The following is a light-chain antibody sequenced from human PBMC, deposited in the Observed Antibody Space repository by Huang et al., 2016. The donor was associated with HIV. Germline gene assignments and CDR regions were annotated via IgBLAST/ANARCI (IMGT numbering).Light chain of an antibody. CDR1: QSVSSSY. CDR3: QQYGSSRT. Sequence: EIVLTQSPGTLSLSPGERATLSCRASQSVSSSYLAWFQQKPGQAPRLLIYGAYSRATGIPDRFSGRGSGTDFTLTISRLEPEDFAVYYCQQYGSSRTFGQGTKVEIK. CDR2: GAY. J-gene: IGKJ1*01. V-gene: IGKV3-20*01.